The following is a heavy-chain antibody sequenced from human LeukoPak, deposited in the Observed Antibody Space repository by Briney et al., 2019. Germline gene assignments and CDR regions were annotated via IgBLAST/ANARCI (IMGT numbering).Heavy chain of an antibody. V-gene: IGHV3-66*01. CDR1: EFSFGSNY. CDR2: IYSGGST. J-gene: IGHJ3*02. CDR3: ARAYDSSGYVAFDI. D-gene: IGHD3-22*01. Sequence: PGGSLRLSCAASEFSFGSNYMTWVRQAPGKGLEWVSLIYSGGSTYYADSVKGRFTISRDNSKNTLYLQMNSLRAEDTAVYYCARAYDSSGYVAFDIWGQGTMVTVSS.